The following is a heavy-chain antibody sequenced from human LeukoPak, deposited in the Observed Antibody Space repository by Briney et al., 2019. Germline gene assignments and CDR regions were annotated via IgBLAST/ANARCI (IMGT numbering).Heavy chain of an antibody. CDR2: IYYSGST. CDR3: AYGDCEYYFDY. CDR1: GGSISSYY. J-gene: IGHJ4*02. Sequence: QASETLSLTCTVSGGSISSYYWSWIRQPPGKGLEWIGYIYYSGSTNYNPSLKSRVTISVDTSKNQFSLKLSSVTAADTAVYYCAYGDCEYYFDYWGQGTLVTVSS. D-gene: IGHD4-17*01. V-gene: IGHV4-59*01.